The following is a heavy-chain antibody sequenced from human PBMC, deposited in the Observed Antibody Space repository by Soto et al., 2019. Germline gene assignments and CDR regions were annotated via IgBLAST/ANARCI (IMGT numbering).Heavy chain of an antibody. V-gene: IGHV3-7*01. CDR2: IKQDGGEK. J-gene: IGHJ2*01. CDR3: ARDISGWYVFNSYFDL. D-gene: IGHD6-19*01. Sequence: EVQLVESGGGLVQPGGSLRLSCAASGFTFSSYWMSWVRQAPGKGLEWVANIKQDGGEKYYVDSVKGRFTISRDNAKNSLYLQMNSLRAEDTAVYYCARDISGWYVFNSYFDLWGRGTLVTVSS. CDR1: GFTFSSYW.